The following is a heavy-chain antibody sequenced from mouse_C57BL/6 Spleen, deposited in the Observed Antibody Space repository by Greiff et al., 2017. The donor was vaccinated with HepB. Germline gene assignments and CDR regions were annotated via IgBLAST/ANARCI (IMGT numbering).Heavy chain of an antibody. CDR2: INPDSSTI. CDR1: GIDFSRYW. Sequence: EASGIDFSRYWMSWVRRAPGKGLEWIGEINPDSSTINYAPSLKDKFIISRDNAKNTLYLQMSKVRSEDTALYYCARHYYGSSVFAYWGQGTLVTVSA. D-gene: IGHD1-1*01. J-gene: IGHJ3*01. CDR3: ARHYYGSSVFAY. V-gene: IGHV4-1*01.